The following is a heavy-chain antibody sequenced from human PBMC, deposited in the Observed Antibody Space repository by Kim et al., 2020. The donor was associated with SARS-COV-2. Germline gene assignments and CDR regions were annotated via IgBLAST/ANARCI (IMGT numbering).Heavy chain of an antibody. CDR3: AREDYGSGSGTRSGQTFDY. CDR2: IYYSGST. CDR1: GGSISSGDYY. V-gene: IGHV4-30-4*01. J-gene: IGHJ4*02. Sequence: SETLSLTCTVSGGSISSGDYYWSWIRQPPGKGLEWIGYIYYSGSTYYNPSLKSRVTISVDTSKNQFSLKLSSVTAADTAVYYCAREDYGSGSGTRSGQTFDYWGQGTLVTVSS. D-gene: IGHD3-10*01.